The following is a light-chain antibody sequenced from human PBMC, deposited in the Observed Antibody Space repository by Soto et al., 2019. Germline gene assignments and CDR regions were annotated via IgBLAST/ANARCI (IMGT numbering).Light chain of an antibody. CDR1: QSISSW. V-gene: IGKV1-5*01. J-gene: IGKJ1*01. CDR3: QQYDPYPWT. CDR2: DAS. Sequence: DIQMTQSPSTLSASVGDRVTITCRASQSISSWLAWYQQKPGKAPKLLIYDASSLEGGVPSRFSGSESGTEFTLTISSLQPDDFATYYCQQYDPYPWTFGQGTKVEIK.